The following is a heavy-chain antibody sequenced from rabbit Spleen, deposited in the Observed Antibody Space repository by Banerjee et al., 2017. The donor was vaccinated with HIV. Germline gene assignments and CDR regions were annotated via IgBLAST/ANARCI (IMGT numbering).Heavy chain of an antibody. Sequence: QSLEESGGGLVKPEGSLTLTCKASGVSLNDKDVMRWVRQAPGKGLEWIASIYPTNGVSYYANWAKGRFTISKTSSTTVTLQMTSLTVADTATYFCARDTGSSFSSYGMDLWGPGTLVTVS. CDR2: IYPTNGVS. CDR1: GVSLNDKDV. J-gene: IGHJ6*01. CDR3: ARDTGSSFSSYGMDL. D-gene: IGHD8-1*01. V-gene: IGHV1S40*01.